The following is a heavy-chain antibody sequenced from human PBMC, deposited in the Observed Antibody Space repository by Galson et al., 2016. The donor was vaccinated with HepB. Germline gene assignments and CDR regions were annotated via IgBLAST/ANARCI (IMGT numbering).Heavy chain of an antibody. J-gene: IGHJ3*02. CDR1: GGTYSNYV. CDR2: IITILGTT. V-gene: IGHV1-69*13. CDR3: ARGDRFLEWLSPLDAFDI. Sequence: SVKVSCKASGGTYSNYVISWVRQAPGQGLEWMGGIITILGTTNYSQKFQGRVTIIADETTRTAYMELSSLRSEDTSVYYCARGDRFLEWLSPLDAFDIWGQGTMVTVSS. D-gene: IGHD3-3*01.